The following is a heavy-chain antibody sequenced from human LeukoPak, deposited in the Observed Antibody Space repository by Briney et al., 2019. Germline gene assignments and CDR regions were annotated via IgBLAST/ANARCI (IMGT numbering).Heavy chain of an antibody. Sequence: ASVKVSCKASGYTFTGYYIHWARQAPGQGLEWMGWINPNSGGKNYAQKFQGRVTMTRDTSISTAYMELSRLRSDDTAVYYCARVGSAWGSNWFDPWGQGTLVTVSS. CDR2: INPNSGGK. D-gene: IGHD6-19*01. J-gene: IGHJ5*02. CDR3: ARVGSAWGSNWFDP. V-gene: IGHV1-2*02. CDR1: GYTFTGYY.